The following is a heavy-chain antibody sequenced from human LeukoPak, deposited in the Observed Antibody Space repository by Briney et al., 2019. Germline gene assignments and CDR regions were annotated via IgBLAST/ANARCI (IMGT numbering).Heavy chain of an antibody. V-gene: IGHV3-30*03. CDR3: ATLPYYYDSSGSYYFDY. Sequence: GGSLRLSCAASGFSFKDYNMHWVRQAPGKGLEWVAVITYDGSNKYYTDSVKGRFTISRDNSKNTLYLQMNSLRVEDTAVYYCATLPYYYDSSGSYYFDYWGQGTLVTVSS. D-gene: IGHD3-22*01. CDR1: GFSFKDYN. J-gene: IGHJ4*02. CDR2: ITYDGSNK.